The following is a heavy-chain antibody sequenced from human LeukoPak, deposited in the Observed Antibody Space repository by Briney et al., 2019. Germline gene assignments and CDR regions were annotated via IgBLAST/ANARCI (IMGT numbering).Heavy chain of an antibody. CDR2: VNWHGTT. J-gene: IGHJ4*02. CDR3: AKDLTYESSGSVIDD. Sequence: GGSLRLSCAASGFTFDDYTMHWVRQAPGKTLEWVALVNWHGTTYYADSVKGRFTISRDNSNNSLYLQMDALRTEDTASYYCAKDLTYESSGSVIDDWGQGTLVTVSS. D-gene: IGHD3-22*01. V-gene: IGHV3-43*01. CDR1: GFTFDDYT.